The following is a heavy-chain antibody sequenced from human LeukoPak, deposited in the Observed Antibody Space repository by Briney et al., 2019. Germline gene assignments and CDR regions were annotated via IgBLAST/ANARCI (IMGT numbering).Heavy chain of an antibody. V-gene: IGHV3-43*02. J-gene: IGHJ6*02. D-gene: IGHD5-18*01. CDR2: ISGNGRST. CDR1: GFTFDDCA. Sequence: PGGSLRLSCAASGFTFDDCAMYWVRQAPGKGLEWVSLISGNGRSTYYADSVKGRFTISRDNSKNSLYLQMNGLRTEDTALYYCAKDDDTAMVTATGYYGMDVWGQGTTVTVSS. CDR3: AKDDDTAMVTATGYYGMDV.